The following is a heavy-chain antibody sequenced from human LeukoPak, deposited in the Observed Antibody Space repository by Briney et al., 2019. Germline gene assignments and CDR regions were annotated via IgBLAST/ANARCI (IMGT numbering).Heavy chain of an antibody. J-gene: IGHJ4*02. D-gene: IGHD6-19*01. CDR2: IYHSGST. CDR1: GGSISSGGYY. V-gene: IGHV4-30-2*01. Sequence: PSQTLSLTCTVSGGSISSGGYYWSWIRQPPGKGLEWIGYIYHSGSTYYNPSLKSRVTISVDRSKNQFSLKLSSVTAADTAVYYCARKPPVAGGHYYFDYWGQGTLVTVSS. CDR3: ARKPPVAGGHYYFDY.